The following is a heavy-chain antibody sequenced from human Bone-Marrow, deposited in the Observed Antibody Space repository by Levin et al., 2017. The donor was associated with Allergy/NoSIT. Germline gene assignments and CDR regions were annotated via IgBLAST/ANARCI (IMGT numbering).Heavy chain of an antibody. D-gene: IGHD6-13*01. CDR3: AREIPGYTTSPGGAFDI. CDR1: EFSFSSFS. V-gene: IGHV3-21*01. Sequence: GESLKISCTTSEFSFSSFSLNWVRQPPGKGLEWVSSISDTGSYIYYAESLKGRFTISRDDAGNSLFLQMDSLGADDTAVYFCAREIPGYTTSPGGAFDIWGQGTLVTVSS. J-gene: IGHJ3*02. CDR2: ISDTGSYI.